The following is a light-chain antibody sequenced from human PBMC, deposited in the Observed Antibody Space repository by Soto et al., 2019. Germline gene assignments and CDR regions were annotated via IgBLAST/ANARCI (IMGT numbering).Light chain of an antibody. CDR3: QQYNTWPYT. J-gene: IGKJ2*01. Sequence: EIVMTQSPATLSVSPGERATLSCRASPSVTSHLAWYQQKPGQAPRLLIYGESTRATGVPARFSGSGSGTEFTLTISSLQSEDFAVYYCQQYNTWPYTLGQGTKLEI. V-gene: IGKV3-15*01. CDR1: PSVTSH. CDR2: GES.